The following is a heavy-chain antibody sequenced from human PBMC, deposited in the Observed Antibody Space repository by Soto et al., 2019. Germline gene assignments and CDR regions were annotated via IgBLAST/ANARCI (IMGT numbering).Heavy chain of an antibody. CDR3: ARDLAAARVYYYYYGMDV. V-gene: IGHV3-30-3*01. CDR1: GFTFSSYA. CDR2: ISYDGSNK. D-gene: IGHD6-25*01. J-gene: IGHJ6*02. Sequence: LRLSCAASGFTFSSYAMHWVRQAPGKGLEWVAVISYDGSNKYYADSVKGRFTISRDNSKNTLYLQMNSLRAEDTAVYYCARDLAAARVYYYYYGMDVWGQGTTVTVSS.